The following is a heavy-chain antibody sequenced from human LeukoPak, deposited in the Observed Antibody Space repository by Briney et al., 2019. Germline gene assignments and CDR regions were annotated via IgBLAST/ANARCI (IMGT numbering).Heavy chain of an antibody. J-gene: IGHJ4*02. CDR2: ISAYNGNT. CDR3: PRSPNVGVPAGLYYFDY. D-gene: IGHD2-2*01. V-gene: IGHV1-18*01. Sequence: ASVKVSCKASGYTFTSCGISRVRQAPGQGLEWMGWISAYNGNTNYAQKLQGRVTITTDTSTRTAYMDLKSQRSDHPAVYYCPRSPNVGVPAGLYYFDYWGQGTLVTVSS. CDR1: GYTFTSCG.